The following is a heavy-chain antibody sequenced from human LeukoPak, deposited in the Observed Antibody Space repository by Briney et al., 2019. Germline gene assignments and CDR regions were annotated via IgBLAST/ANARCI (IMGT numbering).Heavy chain of an antibody. CDR1: GFSFRDYE. D-gene: IGHD5-24*01. CDR2: ISITSNTI. CDR3: ARGALDAYDS. J-gene: IGHJ5*01. Sequence: GGSLRLSCAASGFSFRDYEMNWVRQAPGKGLEWVSYISITSNTIHYADSVKGRFTISRDNTKNSLHLQMTRLRADDTAVYYCARGALDAYDSWGQGTPVTVSS. V-gene: IGHV3-48*03.